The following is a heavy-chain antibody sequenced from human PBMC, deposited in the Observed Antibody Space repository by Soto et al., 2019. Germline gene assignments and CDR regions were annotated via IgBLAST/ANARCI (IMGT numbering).Heavy chain of an antibody. J-gene: IGHJ6*02. D-gene: IGHD3-10*01. CDR1: GGFINSGGYS. CDR3: VRDRGGGSGIYYQSLGMDV. Sequence: KASETLSLTCSVSGGFINSGGYSWSWIRQPPGKGLEWIGYIYPTGMTSHNPSLKSRVTISIDRSKKQFSLKLTSVTAADTAIYYCVRDRGGGSGIYYQSLGMDVWGRGTTVTVSS. CDR2: IYPTGMT. V-gene: IGHV4-30-2*01.